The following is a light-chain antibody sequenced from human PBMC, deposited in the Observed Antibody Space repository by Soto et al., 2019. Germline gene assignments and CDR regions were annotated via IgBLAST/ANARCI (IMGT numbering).Light chain of an antibody. CDR3: QAWGSSAAYV. CDR2: QDN. Sequence: SYELTQPPSVSVSPGQTATITCSGDTLGEKYVCWYQQKPGQSPVEVIYQDNKRPSGIPERFSGSNSGNTATLTISGTQAMDEADYYFQAWGSSAAYVFGGGTQLTVL. CDR1: TLGEKY. V-gene: IGLV3-1*01. J-gene: IGLJ2*01.